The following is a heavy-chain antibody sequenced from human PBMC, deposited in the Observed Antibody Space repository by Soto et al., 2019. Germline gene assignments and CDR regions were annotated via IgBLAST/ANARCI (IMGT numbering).Heavy chain of an antibody. J-gene: IGHJ5*02. V-gene: IGHV1-3*01. CDR3: ARGQTYYYGSGSSGWFDP. Sequence: QVQLVQSGAEVKKPGASVKVSCKASGYTFTTYAMHWVRQAPGQRLEWMGWINAGNGNTKYSQKFQGRVTITRDTSASTAYMELSSLRSEDTAVYHCARGQTYYYGSGSSGWFDPWGQGTLVTVSS. CDR1: GYTFTTYA. D-gene: IGHD3-10*01. CDR2: INAGNGNT.